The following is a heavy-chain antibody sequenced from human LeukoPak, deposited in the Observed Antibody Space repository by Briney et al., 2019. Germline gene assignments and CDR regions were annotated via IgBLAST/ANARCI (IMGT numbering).Heavy chain of an antibody. CDR1: GGSISSYY. CDR3: ARLNSDYGARGGAFDI. CDR2: IYYSGST. J-gene: IGHJ3*02. Sequence: SETLSLTCTVSGGSISSYYWSWIRQPPGKGLEWIGYIYYSGSTNYNPSLKSRVTISVDTSKNQFSLRLSSVTAADTAVYYCARLNSDYGARGGAFDIWGQGTMVTVSS. D-gene: IGHD4-17*01. V-gene: IGHV4-59*01.